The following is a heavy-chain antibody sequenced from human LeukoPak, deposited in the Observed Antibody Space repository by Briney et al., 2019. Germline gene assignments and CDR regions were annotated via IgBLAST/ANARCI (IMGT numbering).Heavy chain of an antibody. CDR3: AKDLGDYVWGSHGYFDY. CDR1: GCTFSSYA. J-gene: IGHJ4*02. V-gene: IGHV3-23*01. Sequence: GGTLRLSCAASGCTFSSYAMSWVRQAPGKGLERVSAISGSGGSTYYADSVKGRFTISRDNSKNTLYLQMNSLRAEDTAVYYCAKDLGDYVWGSHGYFDYWGQGTLVTVSS. D-gene: IGHD3-16*01. CDR2: ISGSGGST.